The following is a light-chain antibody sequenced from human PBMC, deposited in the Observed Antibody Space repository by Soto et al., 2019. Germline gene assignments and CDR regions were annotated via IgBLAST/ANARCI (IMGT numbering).Light chain of an antibody. CDR3: QQHDQGWT. J-gene: IGKJ1*01. CDR1: QSVSTK. CDR2: GAS. Sequence: EMVMTQSPAILSVSLGESATLSCRASQSVSTKLVWYQQKPGQAPRLLIYGASIRATGIPARFSGSGSGREFTLTISSLQSDDFTVYYCQQHDQGWTFGQGTKVEIK. V-gene: IGKV3-15*01.